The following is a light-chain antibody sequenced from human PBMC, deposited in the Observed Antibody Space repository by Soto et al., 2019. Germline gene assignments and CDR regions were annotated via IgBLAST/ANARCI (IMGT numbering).Light chain of an antibody. V-gene: IGKV1-5*01. J-gene: IGKJ5*01. CDR2: GAS. CDR3: QYTDTYWP. Sequence: KVTQSPSTLSAYIGDRVTITCRASHHIHRWLAWYHQKPGMAPTLLISGASTLERGVPSRFSGSGSGTEFTLPLRDVRTDDFGTYYCQYTDTYWPFGQGTRLEIK. CDR1: HHIHRW.